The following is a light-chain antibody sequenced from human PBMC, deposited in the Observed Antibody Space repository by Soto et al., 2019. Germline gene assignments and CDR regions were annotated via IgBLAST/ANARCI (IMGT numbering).Light chain of an antibody. V-gene: IGKV3-15*01. J-gene: IGKJ1*01. Sequence: IGLTQSPGTLYLSPGERATLSCRASQSVSYNLAWYQHKPGQAPRLRIYGPSTRATGIPARFSGSGSGTEFTLTISSLQSEDFALYYCQQYNNWPRTFGQGTKVDIK. CDR2: GPS. CDR3: QQYNNWPRT. CDR1: QSVSYN.